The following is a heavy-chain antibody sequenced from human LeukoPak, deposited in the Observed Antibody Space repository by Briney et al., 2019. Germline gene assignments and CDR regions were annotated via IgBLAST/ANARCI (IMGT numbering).Heavy chain of an antibody. J-gene: IGHJ4*02. CDR1: GFTFSTHG. CDR2: LWSDGSHK. V-gene: IGHV3-33*01. D-gene: IGHD3-10*01. Sequence: GGSLRLSCAASGFTFSTHGMHWVRQAPGEGLKWVAVLWSDGSHKYYADSVKGRCTISRDSSKNMLYLQMNSLRADDTAVYYCARDKYGGSGSYIDYWGQGTLVIVSS. CDR3: ARDKYGGSGSYIDY.